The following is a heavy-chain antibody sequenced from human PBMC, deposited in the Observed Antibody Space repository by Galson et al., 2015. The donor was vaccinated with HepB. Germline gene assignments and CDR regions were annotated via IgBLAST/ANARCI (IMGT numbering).Heavy chain of an antibody. V-gene: IGHV1-3*04. CDR2: IHTATNDT. J-gene: IGHJ4*02. CDR1: GYTFTNYP. CDR3: ARAEDYLDF. Sequence: SVKVSCKASGYTFTNYPIHWVRRAPGQGLEWVGWIHTATNDTGFSQKFQGRVSITRDTSATMGYMELTSLTFDDTAIYYCARAEDYLDFWGQGTLVTVSS.